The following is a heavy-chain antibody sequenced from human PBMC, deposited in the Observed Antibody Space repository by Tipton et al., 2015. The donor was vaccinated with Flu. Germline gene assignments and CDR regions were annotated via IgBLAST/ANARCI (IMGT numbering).Heavy chain of an antibody. V-gene: IGHV3-48*02. D-gene: IGHD3-10*01. Sequence: GSLRLSCAASGFPFSACSMSWVRQAPGKGLEWVSYINVDGSTIYSTDSVTGRFTISRDNVKNSLYLQMHSLRDEDTAVYYCARNGDSIRPLDFWGQGTLVTVSS. CDR3: ARNGDSIRPLDF. CDR2: INVDGSTI. CDR1: GFPFSACS. J-gene: IGHJ4*02.